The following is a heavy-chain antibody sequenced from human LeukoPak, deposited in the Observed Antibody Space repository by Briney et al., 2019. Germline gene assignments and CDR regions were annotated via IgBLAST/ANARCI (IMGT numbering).Heavy chain of an antibody. CDR1: GGSISSGSYY. V-gene: IGHV4-39*07. Sequence: PSETLSLTCTVSGGSISSGSYYWSWIRQPAGKGLEWIGSIYHSGSTYYNPSLKSRVTISVDTSKNQFSLKLSSVTAADTAVYYCARDVLHFPFDYWGQGTLVTVSS. D-gene: IGHD3-10*01. CDR3: ARDVLHFPFDY. J-gene: IGHJ4*02. CDR2: IYHSGST.